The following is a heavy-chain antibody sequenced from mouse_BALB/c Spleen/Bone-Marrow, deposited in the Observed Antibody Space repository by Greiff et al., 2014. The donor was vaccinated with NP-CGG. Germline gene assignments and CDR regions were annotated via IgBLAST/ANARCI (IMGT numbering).Heavy chain of an antibody. J-gene: IGHJ2*01. Sequence: EVQLQQSGAELVKPGASVILSCTVSGFNIKDTYMHWVKVRPEQGLEWIGRIEPANGNTKYDPKFQGKATITADTSSNTAYMHLSSLTSEDTAVYYCARRGDWGYWGQGTTLTVSS. CDR2: IEPANGNT. V-gene: IGHV14-3*02. CDR3: ARRGDWGY. CDR1: GFNIKDTY.